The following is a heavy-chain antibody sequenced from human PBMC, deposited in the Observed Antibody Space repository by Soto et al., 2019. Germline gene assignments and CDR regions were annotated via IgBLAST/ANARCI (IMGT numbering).Heavy chain of an antibody. CDR1: GGTFSSYN. D-gene: IGHD1-20*01. CDR3: ATLTGTTGFDY. Sequence: GASVKVSCKASGGTFSSYNISWVRQAPGKRLERMGRIIPILGIANYAQKFQGRVTITADKSTSTANMELSSLISEDTAVYYCATLTGTTGFDYWGQGTLVTVSS. J-gene: IGHJ4*02. CDR2: IIPILGIA. V-gene: IGHV1-69*02.